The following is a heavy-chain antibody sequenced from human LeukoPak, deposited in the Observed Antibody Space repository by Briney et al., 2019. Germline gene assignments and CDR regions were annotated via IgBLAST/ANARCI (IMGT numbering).Heavy chain of an antibody. CDR3: AKDPRLSSSWYTRIGWFDP. CDR2: ISGSGGST. D-gene: IGHD6-13*01. Sequence: PGGSLRLSCAASGFTFSSYAMSWVRQAPGKGLEGVSAISGSGGSTYYADSVKDRFTISRDNSKNTLYLQMNSLRAEHTAVDYCAKDPRLSSSWYTRIGWFDPWGEETRVTVSS. CDR1: GFTFSSYA. V-gene: IGHV3-23*01. J-gene: IGHJ5*02.